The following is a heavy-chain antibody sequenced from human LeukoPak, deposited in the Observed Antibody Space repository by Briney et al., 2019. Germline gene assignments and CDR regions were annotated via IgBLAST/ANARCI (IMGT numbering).Heavy chain of an antibody. Sequence: ASVKVSCKASGYTFTGYYMHWVRQAPGQGLEWMGWINPNSGGTNYAQKLQGRVTMTRDTSISTAYMELSRLRSDDTAVYYCARALAFYYGDSPGNWFDPWGQGTLVTVSS. CDR1: GYTFTGYY. CDR3: ARALAFYYGDSPGNWFDP. J-gene: IGHJ5*02. CDR2: INPNSGGT. D-gene: IGHD4-17*01. V-gene: IGHV1-2*02.